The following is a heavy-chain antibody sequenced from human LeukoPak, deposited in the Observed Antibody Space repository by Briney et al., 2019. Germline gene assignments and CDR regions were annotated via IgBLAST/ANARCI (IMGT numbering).Heavy chain of an antibody. CDR3: ATAIAVANDAFDI. D-gene: IGHD6-19*01. J-gene: IGHJ3*02. Sequence: SETLSLTCTVSGGSISSYYWSWIRQPPGKGLEWIGYINYSGSTNYNPSLKSRVTISVDTSKNQFSLKLSSVTAAETAVYYCATAIAVANDAFDIWGQGTMVTVSS. CDR2: INYSGST. V-gene: IGHV4-59*01. CDR1: GGSISSYY.